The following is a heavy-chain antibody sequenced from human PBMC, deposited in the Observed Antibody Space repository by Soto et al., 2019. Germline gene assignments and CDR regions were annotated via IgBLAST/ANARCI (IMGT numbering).Heavy chain of an antibody. J-gene: IGHJ5*02. V-gene: IGHV1-2*02. CDR1: GYTFTGYY. CDR2: INPNSGGT. D-gene: IGHD3-22*01. CDR3: ARPFNEDSSGYYRRP. Sequence: ASVKVSCKASGYTFTGYYMHWVRQAPGQGLEWMGWINPNSGGTNYAQKFQGRVTMTRDTSISTAYMELSRLRSDDTAVYYCARPFNEDSSGYYRRPWGQGTLVTVSS.